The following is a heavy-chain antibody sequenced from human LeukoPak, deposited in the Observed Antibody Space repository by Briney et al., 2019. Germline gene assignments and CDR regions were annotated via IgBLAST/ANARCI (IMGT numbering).Heavy chain of an antibody. D-gene: IGHD3-22*01. V-gene: IGHV4-59*01. J-gene: IGHJ4*02. CDR3: ARYDSSGPYYFDY. CDR2: IYYSGST. Sequence: SETLSLTCTVSGGSISSYYWSWIRQPPGKGLGWIGYIYYSGSTSYNPSLKSRVTISVDTSKNQFSLKLSSVTAADTAVYYCARYDSSGPYYFDYWGQGTLVTVSS. CDR1: GGSISSYY.